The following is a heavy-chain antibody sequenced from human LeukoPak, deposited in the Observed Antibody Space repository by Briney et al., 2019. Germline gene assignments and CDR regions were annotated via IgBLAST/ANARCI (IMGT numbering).Heavy chain of an antibody. CDR1: VGSISSYY. Sequence: SETLSLTCTVSVGSISSYYWSWIRQPPGKGLEWIGYIYYSGSTNYNPSLKSRVTISVDTSKSQFSLKLGSVTAADTAVYYCARGLNSGYDYGFDYWGQGTLVTVSS. V-gene: IGHV4-59*01. D-gene: IGHD5-12*01. CDR2: IYYSGST. J-gene: IGHJ4*02. CDR3: ARGLNSGYDYGFDY.